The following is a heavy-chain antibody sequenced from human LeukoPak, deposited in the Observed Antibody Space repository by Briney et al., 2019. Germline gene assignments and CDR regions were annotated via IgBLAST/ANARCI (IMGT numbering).Heavy chain of an antibody. CDR1: GFTFSGCE. D-gene: IGHD3-10*01. V-gene: IGHV3-48*03. CDR3: ARVATMVRVPLDALDI. Sequence: PGGSLRLSCALSGFTFSGCELTWVRQAPGEGLEWISYISRSGNTIYYADSVKGRFTTSRDNAKNSLYLQMNSLRVEDTAVYYCARVATMVRVPLDALDIWGQGTMVSVSS. J-gene: IGHJ3*02. CDR2: ISRSGNTI.